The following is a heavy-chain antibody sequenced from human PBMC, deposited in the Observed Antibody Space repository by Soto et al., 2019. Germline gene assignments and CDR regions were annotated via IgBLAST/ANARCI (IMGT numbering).Heavy chain of an antibody. CDR3: ASPGGYSYGYSFAY. D-gene: IGHD5-18*01. V-gene: IGHV3-23*01. J-gene: IGHJ4*02. Sequence: EVQLLESGGGLVQPGGSLRLSCADSGFTFSSYVMGWVRQAPGKGLEWVSTISDSGSATYYADSVKGRFTISRDNSKNTLYRQMDSLRAEDTAVYYCASPGGYSYGYSFAYWGQGTLVSVSS. CDR2: ISDSGSAT. CDR1: GFTFSSYV.